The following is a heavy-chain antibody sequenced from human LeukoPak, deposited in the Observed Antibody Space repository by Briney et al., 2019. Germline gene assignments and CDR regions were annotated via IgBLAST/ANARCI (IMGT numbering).Heavy chain of an antibody. V-gene: IGHV3-23*01. CDR2: ISGSGGST. CDR1: GFTFSSYA. Sequence: GGSLRLSCAASGFTFSSYAMSWVRQAPGKGLEWVSAISGSGGSTYYADSVKGRFTISRDNSKNTLYLQMNSLRAEDTAVYYCASEGYCSSTSCYTNYDFWSGYYYLDYWGQGTLVTVSS. D-gene: IGHD2-2*02. CDR3: ASEGYCSSTSCYTNYDFWSGYYYLDY. J-gene: IGHJ4*02.